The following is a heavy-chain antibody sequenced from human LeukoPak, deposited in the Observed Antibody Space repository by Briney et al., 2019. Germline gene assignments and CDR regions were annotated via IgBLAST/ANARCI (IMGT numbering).Heavy chain of an antibody. D-gene: IGHD2-2*01. CDR2: IYHSGST. Sequence: SQTLSLTCAVSGGSISSGGYSCSWIRQPPGKGLEWIGYIYHSGSTYYNPSLKSRVTISVDRSKNQFSLKLSSVTAADTAVYFCAGTWKYQSLDNYDGLGVWGQGTTVTVSS. CDR3: AGTWKYQSLDNYDGLGV. J-gene: IGHJ6*02. V-gene: IGHV4-30-2*01. CDR1: GGSISSGGYS.